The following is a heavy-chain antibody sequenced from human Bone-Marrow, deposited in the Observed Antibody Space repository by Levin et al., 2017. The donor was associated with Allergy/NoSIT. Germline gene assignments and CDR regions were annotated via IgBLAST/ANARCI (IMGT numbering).Heavy chain of an antibody. CDR1: GFTFTTFA. CDR2: ISVSGGST. J-gene: IGHJ6*02. CDR3: ARFLSGSSYYYYTMDA. V-gene: IGHV3-23*01. D-gene: IGHD1-26*01. Sequence: PGGSLRPSCAASGFTFTTFAMTWVRQAPGKGLESVSVISVSGGSTYYADSGKGRFTISRDNSKNTMYLQMNSLRAEDTAVYYCARFLSGSSYYYYTMDASGQGTTVTVSS.